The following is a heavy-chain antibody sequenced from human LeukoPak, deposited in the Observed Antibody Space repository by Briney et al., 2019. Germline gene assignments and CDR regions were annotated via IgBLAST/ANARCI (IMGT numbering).Heavy chain of an antibody. V-gene: IGHV1-18*01. CDR2: ISGYNGYT. D-gene: IGHD4-23*01. CDR3: ARDGLHRMNGYGGWFDP. J-gene: IGHJ5*02. Sequence: ASVKVSCKASGYIFTDYGISWVRLAPGQGLEWMGWISGYNGYTHYAQNLQGRVTMTTDTSTRTAYMEMRSLRSDDTAVYYCARDGLHRMNGYGGWFDPWGQGTLVTVSS. CDR1: GYIFTDYG.